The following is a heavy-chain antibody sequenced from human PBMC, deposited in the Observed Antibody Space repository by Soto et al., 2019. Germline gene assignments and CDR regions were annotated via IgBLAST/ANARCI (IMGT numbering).Heavy chain of an antibody. CDR2: MNPRSGGT. CDR3: ARDARVGAVNLDY. Sequence: ASVRVCCKASGYTFTNYYMHWVRQAPGQGLEWMGWMNPRSGGTKYAQAFQDRVTMTRDASISTAYMEVNSLRAEDTAVYYCARDARVGAVNLDYWGQGTLVTVSS. CDR1: GYTFTNYY. J-gene: IGHJ4*02. V-gene: IGHV1-2*02. D-gene: IGHD1-26*01.